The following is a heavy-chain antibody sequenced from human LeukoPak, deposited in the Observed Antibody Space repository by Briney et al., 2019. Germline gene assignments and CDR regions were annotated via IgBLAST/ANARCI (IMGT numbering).Heavy chain of an antibody. CDR3: ARDRAWNYFDY. V-gene: IGHV3-30*03. CDR1: GFTFSRHG. D-gene: IGHD3-3*01. CDR2: ISNDGSRK. Sequence: GGSLRLSCAPSGFTFSRHGMHWVRQAPGKGLEWVAIISNDGSRKYYAHSVEGRFTISRDNSKNTLYLQMDSLRAEDTAVYYCARDRAWNYFDYWGQRTLVTVSS. J-gene: IGHJ4*02.